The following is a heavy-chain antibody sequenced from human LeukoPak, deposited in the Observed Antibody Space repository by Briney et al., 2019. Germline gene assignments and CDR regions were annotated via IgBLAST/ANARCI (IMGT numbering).Heavy chain of an antibody. Sequence: GASVKVSCKASGYTFTGYYMHWVRQAPGQGLEWMGWISAYNGNTNYAQKLQGRVTMTTDTSTSTAYMELRSLRSDDTAVYYCAREGSSGYYYWLAYWGQGTLVTVSS. CDR1: GYTFTGYY. CDR3: AREGSSGYYYWLAY. CDR2: ISAYNGNT. D-gene: IGHD3-22*01. J-gene: IGHJ4*02. V-gene: IGHV1-18*04.